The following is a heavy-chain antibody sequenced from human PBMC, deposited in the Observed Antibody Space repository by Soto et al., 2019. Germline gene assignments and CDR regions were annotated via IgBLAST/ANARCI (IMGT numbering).Heavy chain of an antibody. J-gene: IGHJ4*02. CDR3: ARVNIIPYYDSSSMILFDY. CDR2: IYYSGST. Sequence: PSETLSLTCTVSGGSVSSGSYYWSWIRQPPGKGLEWIGYIYYSGSTNYNPSLKSRVTISVDTSKNQFSLKLSSVTAADTAVYYCARVNIIPYYDSSSMILFDYWGQGTLVTVSS. D-gene: IGHD3-22*01. V-gene: IGHV4-61*01. CDR1: GGSVSSGSYY.